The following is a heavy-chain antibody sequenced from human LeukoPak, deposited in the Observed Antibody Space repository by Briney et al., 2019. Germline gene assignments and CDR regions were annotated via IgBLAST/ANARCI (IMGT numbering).Heavy chain of an antibody. V-gene: IGHV1-24*01. CDR3: ATEYMGPEYPSIGVAATGY. J-gene: IGHJ4*01. D-gene: IGHD6-19*01. CDR1: GYTLTELS. Sequence: GASVKVSCKVSGYTLTELSMHWVRQAPGKGLEWMGGFDPEDGETIYAQKSQGRVTMTEDTSTDTAYMELSSLRSEDTAVYYCATEYMGPEYPSIGVAATGYWGQGTLVTVSS. CDR2: FDPEDGET.